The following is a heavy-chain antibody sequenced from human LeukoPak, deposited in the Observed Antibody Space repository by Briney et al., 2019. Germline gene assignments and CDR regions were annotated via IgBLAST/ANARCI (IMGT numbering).Heavy chain of an antibody. CDR3: ARRRTAIEDICSGYDRCPFGY. D-gene: IGHD5-12*01. V-gene: IGHV4-39*01. Sequence: SETLSLTCTVSGGSISSSSYYWGWLRQPPGKGLEWIGSIYYSGSTYYNPSLKSRVTISVDTSKNQFSLKLSSVTAADTAVYYCARRRTAIEDICSGYDRCPFGYWGQGTLVTVSS. CDR2: IYYSGST. CDR1: GGSISSSSYY. J-gene: IGHJ4*02.